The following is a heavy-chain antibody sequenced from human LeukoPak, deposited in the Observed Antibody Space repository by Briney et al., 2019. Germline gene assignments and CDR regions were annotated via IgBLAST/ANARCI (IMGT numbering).Heavy chain of an antibody. CDR3: ARVGADYGGNSAYYYYYGMDV. Sequence: GGSLRLSCAASGFTFSSYGMHWVRQAPGKGLEWVAIIWDGGSNKYYADSVKGRFTISRDNSKNTLYLQMNSLRAEDTAVYYCARVGADYGGNSAYYYYYGMDVWGQGTTVTVSS. CDR1: GFTFSSYG. V-gene: IGHV3-33*08. J-gene: IGHJ6*02. CDR2: IWDGGSNK. D-gene: IGHD4-23*01.